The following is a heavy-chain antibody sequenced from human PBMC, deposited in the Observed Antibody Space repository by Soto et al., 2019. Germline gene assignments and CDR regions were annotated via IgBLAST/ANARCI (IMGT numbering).Heavy chain of an antibody. V-gene: IGHV3-15*07. D-gene: IGHD6-19*01. CDR3: TTGFKAVGGLIDY. CDR1: GFTFNDAW. J-gene: IGHJ4*02. Sequence: RGSLRLSCAASGFTFNDAWMNWVRQAPGKGLEWVGRIKSKTDGGTTDYAAPVKGRFTISRDDSKNTLYLQMNSLKTEDTAVYYCTTGFKAVGGLIDYWGQGTLVIGSS. CDR2: IKSKTDGGTT.